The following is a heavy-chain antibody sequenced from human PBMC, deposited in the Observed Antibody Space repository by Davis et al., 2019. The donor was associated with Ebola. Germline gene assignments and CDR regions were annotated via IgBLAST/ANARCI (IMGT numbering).Heavy chain of an antibody. CDR1: GYSFTSYV. CDR3: ARVGDNWNSDY. V-gene: IGHV1-3*01. D-gene: IGHD1-20*01. J-gene: IGHJ4*02. CDR2: INAGNGNT. Sequence: AASVKVSCKASGYSFTSYVMHWVRQAPGQRLEWMGWINAGNGNTKYSQKFQGRVTITRDTSASTAYMELSSLRSEDTAVYYCARVGDNWNSDYWGQGTLVTVSS.